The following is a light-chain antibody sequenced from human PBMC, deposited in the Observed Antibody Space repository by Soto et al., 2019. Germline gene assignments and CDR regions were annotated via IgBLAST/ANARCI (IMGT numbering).Light chain of an antibody. J-gene: IGLJ7*01. V-gene: IGLV1-40*01. Sequence: QSVLTQPPSVSGAPGQRVTISCTGSSSNIGAGYDVHWYQQLPGTAPKLLIYGNSNRPSGVPDRFSGSKSGTSASLAITGLQAEDYADYYCQSYVSGLSGSVFGGGTQLTVL. CDR1: SSNIGAGYD. CDR2: GNS. CDR3: QSYVSGLSGSV.